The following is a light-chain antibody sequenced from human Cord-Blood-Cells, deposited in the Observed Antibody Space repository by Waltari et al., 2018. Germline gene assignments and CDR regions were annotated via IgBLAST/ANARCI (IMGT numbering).Light chain of an antibody. V-gene: IGLV2-14*01. J-gene: IGLJ2*01. Sequence: QSALTQPASVSGSPGQSINISCTGTRSDVGGYNYVSWYQQHPGKAPKLMIYDVSNRPSGVSNRFSGSKSGNTASLTISGLQAEDEADYYCSSYTSSSTRVFGGGTKLTVL. CDR2: DVS. CDR3: SSYTSSSTRV. CDR1: RSDVGGYNY.